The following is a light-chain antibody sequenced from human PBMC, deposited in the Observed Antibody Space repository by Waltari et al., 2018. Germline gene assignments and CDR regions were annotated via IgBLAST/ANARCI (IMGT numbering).Light chain of an antibody. J-gene: IGKJ1*01. CDR1: QSISSY. Sequence: DIQMTQSPSSLSESVGDRVTITCRASQSISSYLNWYKQKQGKAPKLLIYAASSLQSGVPSRFSGSGSGTDFTLTISSLQPEDFATYYCQQSYSTPGTFGQGTKVEIK. CDR3: QQSYSTPGT. V-gene: IGKV1-39*01. CDR2: AAS.